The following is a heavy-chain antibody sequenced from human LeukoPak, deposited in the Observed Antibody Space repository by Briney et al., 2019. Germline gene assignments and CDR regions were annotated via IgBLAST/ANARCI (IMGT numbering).Heavy chain of an antibody. CDR2: IIPIFGTA. D-gene: IGHD2-2*01. CDR3: ARDAYRGNYFDY. Sequence: ASVKVSCKASGYTFTSYGISWVRQAPGQGLEWMGGIIPIFGTANYAQKFQGRVTITADESTSTAYMELSSLRSEDTAVYYCARDAYRGNYFDYWGQGTLVTVSS. CDR1: GYTFTSYG. J-gene: IGHJ4*02. V-gene: IGHV1-69*13.